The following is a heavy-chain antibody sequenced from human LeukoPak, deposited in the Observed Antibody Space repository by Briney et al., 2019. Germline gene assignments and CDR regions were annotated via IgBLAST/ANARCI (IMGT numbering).Heavy chain of an antibody. Sequence: ASVKVSCKASVYTFTNYYMHWVRQAPGQGLEWVGIINPRGGSTTYAQKFQGRVTMTRDTSTSTVYMELSSLRSEDTAVYYCAREDGDYTFSFDYWGQGTLVTVSS. CDR1: VYTFTNYY. D-gene: IGHD4-17*01. J-gene: IGHJ4*02. CDR3: AREDGDYTFSFDY. CDR2: INPRGGST. V-gene: IGHV1-46*01.